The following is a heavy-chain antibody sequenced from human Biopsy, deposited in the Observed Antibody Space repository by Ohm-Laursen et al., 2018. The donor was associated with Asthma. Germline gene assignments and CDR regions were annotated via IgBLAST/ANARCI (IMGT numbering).Heavy chain of an antibody. J-gene: IGHJ6*02. CDR1: GYSLTDLS. CDR3: ARGYSGSDRIVYYYSGLEV. V-gene: IGHV1-24*01. D-gene: IGHD5-12*01. CDR2: HDHEEGGT. Sequence: SSVKVSCKISGYSLTDLSMHWVRQAPGQGLEWMGGHDHEEGGTVNARRFEGRVTITADESTSTAYMELSSLSSEDTAVYYCARGYSGSDRIVYYYSGLEVWGLGTTVTVSS.